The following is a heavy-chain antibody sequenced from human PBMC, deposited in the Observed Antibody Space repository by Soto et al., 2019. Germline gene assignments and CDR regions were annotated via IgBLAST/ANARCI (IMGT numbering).Heavy chain of an antibody. V-gene: IGHV3-48*01. Sequence: GGSLRLSCAASGFTFSSYSMNWVRQAPGKGLEWVSYISSSSSTIYYADSVKGRFTISRDYAKNSLYLQMNSLRAEDTAVFFCARDRGSSSWPDAFDIWGQGTMVTVSS. CDR1: GFTFSSYS. CDR2: ISSSSSTI. D-gene: IGHD6-13*01. CDR3: ARDRGSSSWPDAFDI. J-gene: IGHJ3*02.